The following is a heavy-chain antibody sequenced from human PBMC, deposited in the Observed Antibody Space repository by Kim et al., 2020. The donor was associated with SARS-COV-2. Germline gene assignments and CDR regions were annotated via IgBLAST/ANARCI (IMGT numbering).Heavy chain of an antibody. V-gene: IGHV1-69*04. CDR3: ARDTYSYGFEYYFDY. D-gene: IGHD5-18*01. Sequence: SVKVSCKASGGTFSSYAISWVRQAPGQGLEWMGRIIPILGIANYAQKFQGRVTITADKSTSTAYMELSSLRSEDTAVYYCARDTYSYGFEYYFDYWGQGTLVTVSS. CDR1: GGTFSSYA. J-gene: IGHJ4*02. CDR2: IIPILGIA.